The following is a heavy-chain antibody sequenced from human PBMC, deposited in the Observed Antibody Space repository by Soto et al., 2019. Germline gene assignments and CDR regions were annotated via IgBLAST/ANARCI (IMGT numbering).Heavy chain of an antibody. CDR1: GFTFSSYA. J-gene: IGHJ4*02. V-gene: IGHV3-23*01. CDR2: ISGSGGST. CDR3: AKDLRGSGSYYVLDY. D-gene: IGHD3-10*01. Sequence: EVQLLESGGGLVQPGGSQRLSCAASGFTFSSYAMSWVRQAPGKGLEWVSAISGSGGSTYYADSVKGRFTISRDNSKNTLYLQMNSLRAKDTAVYYCAKDLRGSGSYYVLDYWGQGTLVTVSS.